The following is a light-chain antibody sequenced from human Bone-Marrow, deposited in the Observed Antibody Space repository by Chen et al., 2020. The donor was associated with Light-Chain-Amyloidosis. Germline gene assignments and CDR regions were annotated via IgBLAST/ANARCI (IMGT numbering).Light chain of an antibody. CDR2: DAS. J-gene: IGKJ1*01. V-gene: IGKV3-20*01. CDR3: QQYGSSPQT. CDR1: QSVSSY. Sequence: ELVLTQSPATLSLSPGERATLSCRASQSVSSYLAWYQQKPGQAPRLLIYDASNRATGIPDRFSGSGSGTDFTLAISRLEPEDFAVYYCQQYGSSPQTFGQGTKVEIK.